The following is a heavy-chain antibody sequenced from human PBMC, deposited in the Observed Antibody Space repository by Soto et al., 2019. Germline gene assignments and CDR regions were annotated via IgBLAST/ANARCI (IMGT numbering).Heavy chain of an antibody. V-gene: IGHV3-23*01. D-gene: IGHD3-10*01. CDR1: RFSISDYA. CDR2: ISASSTNT. J-gene: IGHJ5*02. CDR3: AKHFAHLVSGWFDP. Sequence: EVQLLESGGGLVQPGGSLRLSCTDSRFSISDYALSWVRQAPGKGLEWVSAISASSTNTYYADSVKGRFVISRDNSKNTLFLQMNSLRGEDTAVCYCAKHFAHLVSGWFDPWGQGTLVTVAS.